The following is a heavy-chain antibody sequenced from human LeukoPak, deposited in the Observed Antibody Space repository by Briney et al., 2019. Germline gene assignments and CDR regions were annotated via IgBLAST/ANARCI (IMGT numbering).Heavy chain of an antibody. CDR2: IYYSGST. CDR1: GGSISSSSYY. Sequence: SETLSLTCTVSGGSISSSSYYWGWIRQPPGKGLEWIGSIYYSGSTYYNPSLKSRVTISVDTYKNQFSLKLSSVTGADTAVYYCAREIVVVPAAIGGRVCWFDPWGQGTLVTVSS. D-gene: IGHD2-2*02. J-gene: IGHJ5*02. V-gene: IGHV4-39*07. CDR3: AREIVVVPAAIGGRVCWFDP.